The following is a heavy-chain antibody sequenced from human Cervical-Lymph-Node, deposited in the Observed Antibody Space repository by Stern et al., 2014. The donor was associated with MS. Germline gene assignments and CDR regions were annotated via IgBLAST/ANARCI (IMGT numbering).Heavy chain of an antibody. V-gene: IGHV3-74*02. CDR1: GFNFRTYW. CDR2: INGDGTVS. Sequence: VQLVESGGGIVQPGGSLMISCVASGFNFRTYWMHWVRQGPGKGLEWVSRINGDGTVSTYADSVRGRFTISRNNANNTMSLQLDNLRVEDTAIYYCASAYRASWGQGTLVTAST. D-gene: IGHD1-1*01. CDR3: ASAYRAS. J-gene: IGHJ4*02.